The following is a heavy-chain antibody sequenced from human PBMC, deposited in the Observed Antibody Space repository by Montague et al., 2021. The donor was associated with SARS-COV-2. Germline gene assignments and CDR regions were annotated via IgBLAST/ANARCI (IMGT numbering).Heavy chain of an antibody. V-gene: IGHV3-7*01. Sequence: SLRLSCAASGFTFSSYWMSWVRQAPGKGLEWVANIKQDGSEKYYVDSVKGRFTISRDNAKNSLYLQMNSLRAEDTAVYHCARDFYGSGSSYYYYGMDVWGQGTTVTVSS. J-gene: IGHJ6*02. D-gene: IGHD3-10*01. CDR1: GFTFSSYW. CDR2: IKQDGSEK. CDR3: ARDFYGSGSSYYYYGMDV.